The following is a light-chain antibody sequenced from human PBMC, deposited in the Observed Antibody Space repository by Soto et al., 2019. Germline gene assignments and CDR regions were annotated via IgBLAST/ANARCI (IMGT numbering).Light chain of an antibody. CDR1: SSDVGGYNY. V-gene: IGLV2-8*01. Sequence: QSVLTQPSSASGSPGQSVTISCTGTSSDVGGYNYVSWYQQHAGKAPRLMIYEVTKRPSGVPDRFSGSKSGNTASLTVSGLQAEDEADYYCSSYAGSDHLVFGGGTKVTVL. CDR2: EVT. CDR3: SSYAGSDHLV. J-gene: IGLJ3*02.